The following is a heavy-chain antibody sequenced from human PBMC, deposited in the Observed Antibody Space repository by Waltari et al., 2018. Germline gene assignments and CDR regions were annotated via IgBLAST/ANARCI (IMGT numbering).Heavy chain of an antibody. CDR2: IIPIFCTA. Sequence: VQLVQSGAEVKKPGATVKISCKASGGTFNSYAISWVRQAPGQGLEWMGGIIPIFCTANYAQKFQGRVTITTDESTSTAYMELSSLRSEDTAVYYCARDVGGYGILDYWGQGTLVTVSS. CDR3: ARDVGGYGILDY. J-gene: IGHJ4*02. D-gene: IGHD5-12*01. V-gene: IGHV1-69*05. CDR1: GGTFNSYA.